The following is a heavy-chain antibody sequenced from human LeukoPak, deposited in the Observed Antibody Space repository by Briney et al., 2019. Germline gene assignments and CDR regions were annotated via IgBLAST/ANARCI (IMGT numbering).Heavy chain of an antibody. D-gene: IGHD4-17*01. CDR2: ITSSLSYI. V-gene: IGHV3-21*04. Sequence: GGSLRLSCAASGFTFKSYTMNWVRQAPGKGLEWVSSITSSLSYISYADSVKGRFTISRDNAKNSLYLQMNSLRAEDTALYYCARDYDYGDYPGYWGQGTLVTVSS. J-gene: IGHJ4*02. CDR3: ARDYDYGDYPGY. CDR1: GFTFKSYT.